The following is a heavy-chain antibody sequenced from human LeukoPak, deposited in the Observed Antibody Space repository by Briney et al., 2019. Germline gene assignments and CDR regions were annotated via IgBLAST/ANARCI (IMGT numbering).Heavy chain of an antibody. CDR2: ISTSGSIT. D-gene: IGHD3-16*01. CDR3: ARDRQFRLHDP. Sequence: GGSLRLSCTASGFTFSDYSMTWIRQAPGKGLEWLAYISTSGSITSYVDSVRGRFTISRDNAKNPLYLQIDSLRAEDTAMYYCARDRQFRLHDPWGQGILVTVSS. V-gene: IGHV3-11*01. CDR1: GFTFSDYS. J-gene: IGHJ5*02.